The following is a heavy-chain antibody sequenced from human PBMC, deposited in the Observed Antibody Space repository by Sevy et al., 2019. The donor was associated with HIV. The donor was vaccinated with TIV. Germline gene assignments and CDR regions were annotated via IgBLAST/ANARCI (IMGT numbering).Heavy chain of an antibody. J-gene: IGHJ3*02. Sequence: GGSLRLSCAVSGFTFRSYAVSWVRQAPGKGLEWVSSISGPGALTYYAESVKGRFTISRDNSKNTLFLQMNSLRAEDTALYYCAKGDEPAADYADYVPNAFDIWGQGTMVTVSS. CDR3: AKGDEPAADYADYVPNAFDI. V-gene: IGHV3-23*01. D-gene: IGHD4-17*01. CDR2: ISGPGALT. CDR1: GFTFRSYA.